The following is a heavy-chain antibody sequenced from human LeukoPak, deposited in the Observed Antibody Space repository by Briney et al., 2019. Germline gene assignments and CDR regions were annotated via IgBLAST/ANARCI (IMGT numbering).Heavy chain of an antibody. V-gene: IGHV3-23*01. D-gene: IGHD3-22*01. CDR3: AKAQYYYDSSGFFDY. Sequence: GGSLRLSCATSGFTFSSYAMSWVRQAPGKGLQWVSAISGSGGSTYYADSVKGRFTISRDNSKSTLYLQMNSLRAEDTAVYYCAKAQYYYDSSGFFDYWGQGTLVTVSS. J-gene: IGHJ4*02. CDR2: ISGSGGST. CDR1: GFTFSSYA.